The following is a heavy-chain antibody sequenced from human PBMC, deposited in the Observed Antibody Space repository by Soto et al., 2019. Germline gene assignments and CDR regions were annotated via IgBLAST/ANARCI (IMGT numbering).Heavy chain of an antibody. CDR1: GFTFSSYW. J-gene: IGHJ6*02. CDR3: ARVDTGYSSGWYIGYYYYGMDV. CDR2: INSDGSST. D-gene: IGHD6-19*01. V-gene: IGHV3-74*01. Sequence: PGGSLRLSCAASGFTFSSYWMHWVRQAPGKGLVWVSRINSDGSSTSYADSVKGRFTISRDNAKNTLYLQMNSLRAEDTAVYYCARVDTGYSSGWYIGYYYYGMDVWGQGTTVTVSS.